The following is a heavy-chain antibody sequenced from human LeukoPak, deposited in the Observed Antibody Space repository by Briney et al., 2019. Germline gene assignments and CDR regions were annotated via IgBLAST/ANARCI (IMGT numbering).Heavy chain of an antibody. CDR1: GGSISSYY. CDR3: ARIKDYYNGMDV. J-gene: IGHJ6*02. V-gene: IGHV4-59*01. Sequence: PSETLSLTCTVSGGSISSYYWSWIRQPPGKGLEWIGYIYYSGSTNYNPSLKSRVTISVDTSKNQFSLKLSSVTAADTAVYYCARIKDYYNGMDVWGQGTTVTVSS. CDR2: IYYSGST.